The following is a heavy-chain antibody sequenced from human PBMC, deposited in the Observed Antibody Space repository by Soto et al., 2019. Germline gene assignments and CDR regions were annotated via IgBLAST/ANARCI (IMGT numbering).Heavy chain of an antibody. V-gene: IGHV1-3*05. CDR2: INAGNGNT. CDR3: AREMSGYFDY. Sequence: QVQLVQSGAEEKKPGASVKVSCKASGYTFTSYAMHWVRQAPVHRLEWMGWINAGNGNTKYSQKFQGRVTITRDTSASTAYMELSSLSSEDTAVYYCAREMSGYFDYWGQGTLVTVSS. CDR1: GYTFTSYA. J-gene: IGHJ4*02.